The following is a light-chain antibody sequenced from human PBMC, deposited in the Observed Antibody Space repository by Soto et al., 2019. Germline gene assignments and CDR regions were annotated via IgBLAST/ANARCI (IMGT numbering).Light chain of an antibody. V-gene: IGKV1-5*01. J-gene: IGKJ1*01. CDR3: LLEYIFPRT. CDR1: HSISKW. CDR2: DAS. Sequence: GDRVKITCRASHSISKWLAWYQQKPGKAPKLLIYDASSLGSGVPSRFSGSASGTDFTLTISSLQPEDFATDYCLLEYIFPRTFCQGTRVDNK.